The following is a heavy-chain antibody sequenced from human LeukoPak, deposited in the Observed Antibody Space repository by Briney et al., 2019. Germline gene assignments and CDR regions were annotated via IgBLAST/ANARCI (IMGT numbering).Heavy chain of an antibody. V-gene: IGHV3-7*01. Sequence: GGSLRLSCAASGFTFSSDWICWVRQAPGKGLEWVANIKQDGSEKYYVDSVKGRFTISRDNAKNSLYLQMNSLRAEYTAVYYCARARRGYCSGGSCYRGLNYFDYWGQGTLVTVSS. J-gene: IGHJ4*02. D-gene: IGHD2-15*01. CDR2: IKQDGSEK. CDR1: GFTFSSDW. CDR3: ARARRGYCSGGSCYRGLNYFDY.